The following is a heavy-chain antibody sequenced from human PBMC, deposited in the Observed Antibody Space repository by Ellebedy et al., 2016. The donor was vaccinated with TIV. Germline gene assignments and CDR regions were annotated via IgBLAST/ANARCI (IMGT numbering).Heavy chain of an antibody. CDR1: GVTFSNYL. J-gene: IGHJ6*02. Sequence: GESLKISCAASGVTFSNYLMHWVRQAPGKGLEWAALISYDGTKKYYADSGKGRFTISRDNSKNRLYLQMNSLRTEDTAVYYCVRSDNMDVWGQGTTVTVS. CDR2: ISYDGTKK. D-gene: IGHD1-1*01. V-gene: IGHV3-30-3*01. CDR3: VRSDNMDV.